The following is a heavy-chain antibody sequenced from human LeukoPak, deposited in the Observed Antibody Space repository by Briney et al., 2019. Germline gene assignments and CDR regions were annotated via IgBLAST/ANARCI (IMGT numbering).Heavy chain of an antibody. CDR2: IYYSGST. CDR3: ASPIVVVPAAIFHFDY. J-gene: IGHJ4*02. D-gene: IGHD2-2*02. CDR1: GGSISSSGYY. V-gene: IGHV4-39*01. Sequence: SETLSLTCTVSGGSISSSGYYWGWIRQPPGKGLEWIGSIYYSGSTYYNPSLKSRVTISVDASKNQLSLKLSFVTAADTAVYYCASPIVVVPAAIFHFDYWGQGTLVTVSS.